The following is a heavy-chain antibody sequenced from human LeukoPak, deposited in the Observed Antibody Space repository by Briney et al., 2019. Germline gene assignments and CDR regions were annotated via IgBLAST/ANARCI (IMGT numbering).Heavy chain of an antibody. D-gene: IGHD3-9*01. CDR1: GFTFSSYA. CDR2: ISKTGGST. Sequence: GGSLRLSCSASGFTFSSYAMHWVRQARGKGLEYVSAISKTGGSTDYAASVKGRFTISRDNSRNTLYLQMSSLRAEDTAVYYCVKDGYYDILTGYVDYWGQGSLVTVHS. J-gene: IGHJ4*02. CDR3: VKDGYYDILTGYVDY. V-gene: IGHV3-64D*06.